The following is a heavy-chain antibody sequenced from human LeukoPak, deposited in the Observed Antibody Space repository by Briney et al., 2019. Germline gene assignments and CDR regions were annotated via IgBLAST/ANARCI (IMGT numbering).Heavy chain of an antibody. J-gene: IGHJ3*02. CDR1: GGSISNFY. CDR3: ARGYCSGGSCYPDAFDI. CDR2: IYYSGST. V-gene: IGHV4-59*01. Sequence: SETLSLTCTVSGGSISNFYWSWIRQPPGKGLEWIGYIYYSGSTNYNPSLASRVTISVDTSKNQFSLKLSSVTAADTAVYYCARGYCSGGSCYPDAFDIWGQGTMVTVSS. D-gene: IGHD2-15*01.